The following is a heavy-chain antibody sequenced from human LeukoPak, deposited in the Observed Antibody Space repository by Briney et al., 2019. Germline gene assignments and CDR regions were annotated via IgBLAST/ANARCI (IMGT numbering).Heavy chain of an antibody. CDR3: ARHRHTYYDFWSGYYADY. CDR1: GYSFTSYW. J-gene: IGHJ4*02. CDR2: IYPGDSDT. D-gene: IGHD3-3*01. Sequence: GESLKISCKGSGYSFTSYWIGWVRQMPGKGLEWMGIIYPGDSDTRYSPSFQGQVTISADKSISTAYLQWSSLKASDTAMYYCARHRHTYYDFWSGYYADYWGQGTLVTVSS. V-gene: IGHV5-51*01.